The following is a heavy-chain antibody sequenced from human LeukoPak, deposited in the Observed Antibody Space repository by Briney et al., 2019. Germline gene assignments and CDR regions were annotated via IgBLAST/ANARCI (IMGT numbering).Heavy chain of an antibody. Sequence: PGVFRRFSCAAAGCTVGSDGMNWVRPAPGKELEWVSYISSSGSTIYYADSVKGRFTISRDNARNSLYLQMNSLRAEDTAVYYCARGDSSGDYWGQGTLVTVSS. CDR1: GCTVGSDG. J-gene: IGHJ4*02. D-gene: IGHD6-19*01. CDR3: ARGDSSGDY. V-gene: IGHV3-48*03. CDR2: ISSSGSTI.